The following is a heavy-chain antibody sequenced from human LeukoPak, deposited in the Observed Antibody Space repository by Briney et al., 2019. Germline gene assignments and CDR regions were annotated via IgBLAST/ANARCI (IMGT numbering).Heavy chain of an antibody. V-gene: IGHV4-39*07. CDR1: GGSISSSSYY. J-gene: IGHJ4*02. Sequence: SETLSLTCTVSGGSISSSSYYWGWIRQPPGKGLEWIGSIYYSGSTYYNPSLKSRVTISVDTSKNQFSLKLSSVTAADTAVYYCARVVHDSSSWYCNYWDQGTLVTVSS. D-gene: IGHD6-13*01. CDR3: ARVVHDSSSWYCNY. CDR2: IYYSGST.